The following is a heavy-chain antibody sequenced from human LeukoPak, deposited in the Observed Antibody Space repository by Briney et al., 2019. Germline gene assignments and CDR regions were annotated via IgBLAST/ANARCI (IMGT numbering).Heavy chain of an antibody. V-gene: IGHV4-61*02. CDR3: ARVFCSGGSCYDAFDI. J-gene: IGHJ3*02. CDR2: IYTSGST. D-gene: IGHD2-15*01. CDR1: GGSISSGSYY. Sequence: SETLSLTCTVSGGSISSGSYYWSWIRQPAGKGLEWIGRIYTSGSTNYNPSLKSRVTISVDTSKNQFSLKLSSVTAADTAVYYCARVFCSGGSCYDAFDIWGQGTMVTVSS.